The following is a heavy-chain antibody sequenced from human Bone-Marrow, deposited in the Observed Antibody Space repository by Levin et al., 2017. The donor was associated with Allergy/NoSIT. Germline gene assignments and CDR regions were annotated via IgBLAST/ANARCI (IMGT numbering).Heavy chain of an antibody. CDR1: GFTFTSYG. J-gene: IGHJ3*02. D-gene: IGHD3-10*01. V-gene: IGHV3-23*01. CDR3: AKSSYYGSGKLSGYNM. CDR2: VTGSGGTT. Sequence: PGGSLRLSCAASGFTFTSYGMHWVRQAPGKGLEWVAAVTGSGGTTYHADSVKGRLTISRDNSKNTLFLQMNSLRAEDTAVYYCAKSSYYGSGKLSGYNMWGQGTMVTVSS.